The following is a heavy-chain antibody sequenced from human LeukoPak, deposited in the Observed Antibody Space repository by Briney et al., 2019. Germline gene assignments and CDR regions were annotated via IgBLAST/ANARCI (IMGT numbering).Heavy chain of an antibody. J-gene: IGHJ4*02. CDR3: ARDGPPVGAGDFDY. D-gene: IGHD3-10*01. CDR2: IGSSSI. CDR1: GFSVSLYS. V-gene: IGHV3-48*01. Sequence: GGSLRLFCAASGFSVSLYSMGWVRQAPGKGLEWISYIGSSSIYADSVKGRFTISRDSAKNSLYLQMNSLRGEDTAVYYCARDGPPVGAGDFDYWGQGTPVTVSS.